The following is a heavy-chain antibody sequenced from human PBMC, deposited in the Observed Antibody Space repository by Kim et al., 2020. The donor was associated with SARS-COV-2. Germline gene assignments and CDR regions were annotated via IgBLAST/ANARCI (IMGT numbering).Heavy chain of an antibody. V-gene: IGHV1-46*01. CDR2: INPSGGST. Sequence: ASVKVSCKASGYTFTSYYMHWVRQAPGQGLEWMGIINPSGGSTSYAQKFQGRVTMTRDTSTSTVYMELSSLRSEDTAVYYCARDAGKFTNSQKFDWLLYNYYYGMDVWGQGTTVTVSS. CDR1: GYTFTSYY. D-gene: IGHD3-9*01. CDR3: ARDAGKFTNSQKFDWLLYNYYYGMDV. J-gene: IGHJ6*02.